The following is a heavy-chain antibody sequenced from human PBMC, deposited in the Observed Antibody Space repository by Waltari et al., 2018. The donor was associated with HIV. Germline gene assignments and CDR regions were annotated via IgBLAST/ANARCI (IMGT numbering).Heavy chain of an antibody. J-gene: IGHJ3*02. CDR1: GYTFTSYG. CDR3: ARLHRYYYDSSGYYWFDI. CDR2: ISAYNGNT. V-gene: IGHV1-18*01. D-gene: IGHD3-22*01. Sequence: QVQLVQSGAEVKKPGASVKVSCKPSGYTFTSYGISWVRQATGQGLEWMGWISAYNGNTNYAQKLQGRVTMTTDTSTSTAYMELRSLRSDDTAVYYCARLHRYYYDSSGYYWFDIWGQGTMVTVSS.